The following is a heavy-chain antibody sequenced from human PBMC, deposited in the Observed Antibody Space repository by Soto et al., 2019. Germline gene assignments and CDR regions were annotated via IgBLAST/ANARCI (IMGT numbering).Heavy chain of an antibody. V-gene: IGHV3-33*01. J-gene: IGHJ3*02. CDR2: IWYDGSNK. D-gene: IGHD6-19*01. CDR1: GFTFSSYG. Sequence: GGSLRLSCAASGFTFSSYGMHWVRQAPGKGLEWVAVIWYDGSNKYYADSVKGRFTISRDNSKNTLYLQMNSLRAEDTAVYYCARETSGWYRGGNGAFDIWGQGTMVTVSS. CDR3: ARETSGWYRGGNGAFDI.